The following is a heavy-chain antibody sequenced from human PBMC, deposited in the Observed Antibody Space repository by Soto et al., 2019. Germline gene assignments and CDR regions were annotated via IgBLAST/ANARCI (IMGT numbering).Heavy chain of an antibody. CDR1: GFTFSSYA. CDR2: ISGTAGST. CDR3: AKCPGYYYGSGSYYDYFDY. V-gene: IGHV3-23*01. Sequence: GGSLRLSCAASGFTFSSYAMSWVRQAPGKGLEWVSAISGTAGSTYYTDSVKGRFTISRDNSKSTLYLQMNSLRAEDTAVYYCAKCPGYYYGSGSYYDYFDYWGQGTLVTVSS. J-gene: IGHJ4*02. D-gene: IGHD3-10*01.